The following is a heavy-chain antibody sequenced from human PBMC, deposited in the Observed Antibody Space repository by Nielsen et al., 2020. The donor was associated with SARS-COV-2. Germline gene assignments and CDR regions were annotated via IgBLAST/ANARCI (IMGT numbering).Heavy chain of an antibody. CDR1: GSTFNIYA. Sequence: GGSLRLSCAASGSTFNIYAIAWVRRAPGRGLQWVTGVSASGGSTYYTDSVKGRFSISRDNSKNTLFLQMHSLRVEDTALYYCAKDGVVRGDALDLWGQGTMVTVSS. CDR3: AKDGVVRGDALDL. V-gene: IGHV3-23*01. CDR2: VSASGGST. J-gene: IGHJ3*01. D-gene: IGHD3-10*01.